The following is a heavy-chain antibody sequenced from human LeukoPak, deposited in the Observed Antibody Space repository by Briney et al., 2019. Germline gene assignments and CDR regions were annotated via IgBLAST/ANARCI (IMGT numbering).Heavy chain of an antibody. D-gene: IGHD3-9*01. CDR3: AKDPYAILTGYRYYFDY. J-gene: IGHJ4*02. CDR2: ISGSGGST. Sequence: PGGSLRLSCAASGFTFRSHAMSWVRQAPGKGLERVSAISGSGGSTYYADSVKGRFTISRDNSKNTLYLQMNSLRAEDTAVYYCAKDPYAILTGYRYYFDYWGQGTLVTVSS. V-gene: IGHV3-23*01. CDR1: GFTFRSHA.